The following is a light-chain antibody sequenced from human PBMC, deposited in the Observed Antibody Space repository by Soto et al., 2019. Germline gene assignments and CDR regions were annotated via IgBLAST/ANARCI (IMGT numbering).Light chain of an antibody. CDR3: QQFNNWPRT. Sequence: EIAMTQSPATLSVSPGERATLSCRASQSVSSKLAWYQQKPGQAPRLLIYDASTRATGIPARFSGSGSGTEFTLTISSLQSEDFAVHYCQQFNNWPRTFGQGTKLDTK. CDR2: DAS. J-gene: IGKJ1*01. V-gene: IGKV3-15*01. CDR1: QSVSSK.